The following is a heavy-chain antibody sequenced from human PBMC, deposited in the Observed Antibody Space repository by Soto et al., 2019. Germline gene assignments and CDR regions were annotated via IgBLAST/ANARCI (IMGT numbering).Heavy chain of an antibody. CDR3: ARDSCISTSCYHDSYYYYGMDV. CDR1: GYSFTSHY. D-gene: IGHD2-2*01. CDR2: ISPSGDNT. V-gene: IGHV1-46*01. Sequence: ASVKVSCKAIGYSFTSHYMHWVRQAPGQGLEWMGTISPSGDNTGYAQKFQGRVTMTTDTSTSTVYMELTSLRSEDTAVYYCARDSCISTSCYHDSYYYYGMDVWGQGTTVTISS. J-gene: IGHJ6*02.